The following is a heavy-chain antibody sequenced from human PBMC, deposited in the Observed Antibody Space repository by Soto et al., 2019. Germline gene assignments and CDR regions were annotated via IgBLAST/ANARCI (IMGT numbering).Heavy chain of an antibody. V-gene: IGHV1-3*01. CDR2: IIPVNGNT. Sequence: GAPVKVSCKASGGTFSTYTIPLVRQAPGQRLEWMGRIIPVNGNTKYSQKFQGRVTITRDTSASTAYMELSSLRSEDTAVYYCARGVFYGGLNYWGQGTLVTVSS. J-gene: IGHJ4*02. CDR1: GGTFSTYT. CDR3: ARGVFYGGLNY. D-gene: IGHD4-17*01.